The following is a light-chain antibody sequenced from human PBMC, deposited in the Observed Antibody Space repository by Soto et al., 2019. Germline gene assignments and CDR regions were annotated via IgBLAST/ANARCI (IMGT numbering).Light chain of an antibody. J-gene: IGKJ5*01. Sequence: DIQMTQSPSTLSASVGDRVTITCRASQSISSWLAWYQQKPGKAPKLLIYKASSLETGVPSRFRGSGSGTAFTLTISSLQPDDFATYYCQQYNRYSVTFGQGTRLEMK. CDR3: QQYNRYSVT. CDR2: KAS. CDR1: QSISSW. V-gene: IGKV1-5*03.